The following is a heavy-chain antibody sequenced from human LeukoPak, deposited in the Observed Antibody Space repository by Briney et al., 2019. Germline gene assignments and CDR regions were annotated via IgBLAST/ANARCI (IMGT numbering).Heavy chain of an antibody. CDR3: IPANRGPSPLSDY. CDR2: INPDGNDK. Sequence: GGSLRLSCAASGFTFSSYEMNWVRQAPGKGLEWVANINPDGNDKQYVDSVKGRFTVSRDNAKNSLYLQMNSLRAEDTAVYYCIPANRGPSPLSDYWGQGTLVTVSS. CDR1: GFTFSSYE. V-gene: IGHV3-7*01. D-gene: IGHD2/OR15-2a*01. J-gene: IGHJ4*02.